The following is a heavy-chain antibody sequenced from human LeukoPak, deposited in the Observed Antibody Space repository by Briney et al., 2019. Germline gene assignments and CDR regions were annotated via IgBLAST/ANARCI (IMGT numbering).Heavy chain of an antibody. J-gene: IGHJ6*04. CDR2: INQYGSDK. D-gene: IGHD1-14*01. V-gene: IGHV3-7*03. CDR3: GRVRYQYGMDV. Sequence: GGSLRLSCVASGFASSSYWMTWVRQAPGEGLEWVASINQYGSDKHYGDSVKGLFKITRNVADNSLYVQLNRLRAEDTDVCYCGRVRYQYGMDVWGKGTTVTVSS. CDR1: GFASSSYW.